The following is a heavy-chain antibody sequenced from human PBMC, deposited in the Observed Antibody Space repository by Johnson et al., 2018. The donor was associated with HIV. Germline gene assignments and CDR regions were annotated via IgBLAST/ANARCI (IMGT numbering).Heavy chain of an antibody. CDR1: GFSFDAYG. Sequence: VQLVESGGGLVQPGRSLRLSCAASGFSFDAYGMHWVRQPPGKGLEWVAGISFHSGTIGYADSVKGRFTISRDNSKNTLYLKMTSLRVEDTAVYYWAKDIRLVSSYYDILSGTSFDAFDIWGQGTMVTVSS. CDR3: AKDIRLVSSYYDILSGTSFDAFDI. CDR2: ISFHSGTI. J-gene: IGHJ3*02. D-gene: IGHD3-9*01. V-gene: IGHV3-9*01.